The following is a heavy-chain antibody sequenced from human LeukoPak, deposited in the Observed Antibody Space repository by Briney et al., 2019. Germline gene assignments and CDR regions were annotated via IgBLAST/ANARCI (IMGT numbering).Heavy chain of an antibody. J-gene: IGHJ6*02. D-gene: IGHD3-16*01. Sequence: MAGGSLRLSCAASGFTFKTYTMHWVRQAPGMGLEWVSSISSSSSYIFYADSVKGLFTISRDNAKNSLYLQMSSLRAEDAAVYYCAREGGYQYYYAMDVWGQGTTVTVSS. V-gene: IGHV3-21*01. CDR2: ISSSSSYI. CDR1: GFTFKTYT. CDR3: AREGGYQYYYAMDV.